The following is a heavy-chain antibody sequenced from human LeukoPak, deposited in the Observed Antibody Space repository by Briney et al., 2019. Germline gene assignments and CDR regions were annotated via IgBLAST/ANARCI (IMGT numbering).Heavy chain of an antibody. CDR3: ARSRANLIYYYMDV. Sequence: ASVKVSCKASGGTFSSYTFSWVRQAPGQGLEWMGWISAYNGNTNYAQKLQGRVTMTTDTSTSTAYMELRSLRSDDTAVYYCARSRANLIYYYMDVWGKGTTVTVSS. CDR1: GGTFSSYT. V-gene: IGHV1-18*01. D-gene: IGHD6-13*01. J-gene: IGHJ6*03. CDR2: ISAYNGNT.